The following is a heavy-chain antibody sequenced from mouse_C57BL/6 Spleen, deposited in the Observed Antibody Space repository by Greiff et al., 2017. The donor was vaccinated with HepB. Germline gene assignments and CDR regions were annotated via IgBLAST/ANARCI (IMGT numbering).Heavy chain of an antibody. CDR1: GYAFSSSW. CDR3: ARSAGGDAMDY. V-gene: IGHV1-82*01. J-gene: IGHJ4*01. D-gene: IGHD1-2*01. Sequence: VKLQESGPELVKPGASVKISCKASGYAFSSSWMNWVKQRPGKGLEWIGRIYPGDGDTNYNGKFKGKATLTADNSSSTAYMQLSSLTSEDSAVYFCARSAGGDAMDYWGQGTSVTVSS. CDR2: IYPGDGDT.